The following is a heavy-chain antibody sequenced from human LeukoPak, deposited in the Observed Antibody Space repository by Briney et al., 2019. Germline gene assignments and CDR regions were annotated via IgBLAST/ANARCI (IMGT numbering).Heavy chain of an antibody. CDR2: TSYSRTT. J-gene: IGHJ3*02. CDR3: AKLGHSDGWYLGAFDI. V-gene: IGHV4-59*08. D-gene: IGHD6-19*01. Sequence: PSETLSLTCAVSGGSITGHYWNWIRQTPGMRLEWIGYTSYSRTTIYNSYFKGRATMSIDTSKNQLYLNLTSVTATGTAVYYCAKLGHSDGWYLGAFDIWGQGTTVIVSS. CDR1: GGSITGHY.